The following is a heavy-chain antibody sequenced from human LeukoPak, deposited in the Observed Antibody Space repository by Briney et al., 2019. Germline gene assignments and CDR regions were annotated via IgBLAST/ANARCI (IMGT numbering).Heavy chain of an antibody. J-gene: IGHJ4*02. D-gene: IGHD3-16*01. Sequence: GGSLRLSCSAPGLIVTSTYMNWVRQAPGKGLEWVSAIYNGGGTSYADSVKGRFTISRDNAKSTLYLEMNSLRVEDTAVYYCARDWATALDYWGQGTLVTVSS. CDR1: GLIVTSTY. CDR3: ARDWATALDY. V-gene: IGHV3-53*01. CDR2: IYNGGGT.